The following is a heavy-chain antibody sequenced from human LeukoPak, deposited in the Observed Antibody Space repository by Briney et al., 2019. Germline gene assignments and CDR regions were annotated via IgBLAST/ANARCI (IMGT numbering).Heavy chain of an antibody. J-gene: IGHJ3*02. V-gene: IGHV3-73*01. Sequence: GGSLRLSCAASGFAFSGSAMHWVRQASGKGLEWVGRIRSKANSYATAYAASVKGRFTISRDDSKNTAYLQMNSLKTEDTAVYYCTRAIRHDAFDIWGQGTMVTVSS. CDR3: TRAIRHDAFDI. D-gene: IGHD2-2*02. CDR2: IRSKANSYAT. CDR1: GFAFSGSA.